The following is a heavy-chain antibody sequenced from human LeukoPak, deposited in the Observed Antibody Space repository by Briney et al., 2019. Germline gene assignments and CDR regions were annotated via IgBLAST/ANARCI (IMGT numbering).Heavy chain of an antibody. CDR1: GFTFSSYA. V-gene: IGHV3-23*01. Sequence: GGSLRLSCAASGFTFSSYAMSGVRQAPGKGLEWVSAISGSGGSTYYADSVKGRFTISRDNSKNTLYLQMNSLRAEDTAVYYCAKGYDFWSGYPAYWGQGTLVTVSS. J-gene: IGHJ4*02. CDR2: ISGSGGST. D-gene: IGHD3-3*01. CDR3: AKGYDFWSGYPAY.